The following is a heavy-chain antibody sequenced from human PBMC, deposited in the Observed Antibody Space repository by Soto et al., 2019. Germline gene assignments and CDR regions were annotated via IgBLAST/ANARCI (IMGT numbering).Heavy chain of an antibody. J-gene: IGHJ3*02. Sequence: PGGSLRLSGAASGFTFSSYSMNWVRQAPGKGLEWVSSISSSSSYIYYAASVQGRFTISRDNAKNSLYLQMNSLRAEDTAVYYCARDGAATIGAFDTWGQGTMVTV. CDR2: ISSSSSYI. CDR1: GFTFSSYS. D-gene: IGHD5-12*01. CDR3: ARDGAATIGAFDT. V-gene: IGHV3-21*01.